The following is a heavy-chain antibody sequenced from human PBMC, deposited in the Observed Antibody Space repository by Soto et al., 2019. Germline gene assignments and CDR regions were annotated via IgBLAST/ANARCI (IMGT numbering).Heavy chain of an antibody. D-gene: IGHD3-10*01. V-gene: IGHV3-30*18. CDR2: ISYDGSNK. CDR3: AKDLGSGKPYYYYAMDV. J-gene: IGHJ6*02. CDR1: GFIFIRYG. Sequence: QGQLVESGGGVVQPGTSLRLSCEASGFIFIRYGMHWVRQAPGKVLEWVAVISYDGSNKYYAESVKGRFIISRDKSENTLYLQMNSLRAEDTAVYYCAKDLGSGKPYYYYAMDVWGQGTTVTVSS.